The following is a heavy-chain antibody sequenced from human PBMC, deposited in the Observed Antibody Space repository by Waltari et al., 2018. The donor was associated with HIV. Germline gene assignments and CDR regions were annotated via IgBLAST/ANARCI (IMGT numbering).Heavy chain of an antibody. V-gene: IGHV3-48*01. Sequence: EVQLVESGGGLVQPGGSLRLSCAASGFTFSSYSMNWVSQDPGKGLEWVSYISSSSSTIYYADSVNGRFPISRGNAKNSLYLQMNSLRAEDTAVYYCARDKRYDYITPYGMDVWGQGTTVTVSS. CDR1: GFTFSSYS. D-gene: IGHD3-16*01. CDR2: ISSSSSTI. CDR3: ARDKRYDYITPYGMDV. J-gene: IGHJ6*02.